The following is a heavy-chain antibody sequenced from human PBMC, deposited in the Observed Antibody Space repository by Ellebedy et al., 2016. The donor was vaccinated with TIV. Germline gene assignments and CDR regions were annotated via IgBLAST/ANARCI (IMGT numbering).Heavy chain of an antibody. J-gene: IGHJ4*02. CDR2: IYSGGST. V-gene: IGHV3-53*04. CDR3: VEAGDSFEY. CDR1: GFTISSNY. Sequence: GESLKISCAASGFTISSNYMSWVRQAPGKGLEWVSGIYSGGSTYYADSVKGRFTISRHNSKNTLYLQMNSLRYEDTAVYYCVEAGDSFEYWGQGTLVTVSS. D-gene: IGHD4-17*01.